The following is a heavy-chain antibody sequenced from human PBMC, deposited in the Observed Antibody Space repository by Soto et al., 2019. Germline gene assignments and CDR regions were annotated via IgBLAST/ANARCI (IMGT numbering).Heavy chain of an antibody. V-gene: IGHV4-34*01. CDR1: GGSFSGYY. J-gene: IGHJ3*02. CDR3: ARTGYSRGWYKAAFDI. Sequence: QVQLQQWGAGLLKPSETLSLTCAVYGGSFSGYYWSWIRQPPGKGLEWIGEINHSGSTNYNPSLKSRVTIAVDTSKNQFSLKLSSVTAADTAVYFCARTGYSRGWYKAAFDIWGQGTMVTVSS. D-gene: IGHD6-19*01. CDR2: INHSGST.